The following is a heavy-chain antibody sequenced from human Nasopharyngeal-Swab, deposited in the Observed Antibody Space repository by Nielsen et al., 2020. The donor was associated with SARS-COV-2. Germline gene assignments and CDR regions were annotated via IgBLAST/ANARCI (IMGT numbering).Heavy chain of an antibody. CDR3: ARGSSDH. D-gene: IGHD6-6*01. V-gene: IGHV1-2*02. CDR2: INPNSGGT. J-gene: IGHJ4*02. Sequence: WVRQAPGQGLEWMGWINPNSGGTNYAQKFQGRVTITRDTSASTAYMELSSLRSEDTAVYYCARGSSDHWGQGTLVTVSS.